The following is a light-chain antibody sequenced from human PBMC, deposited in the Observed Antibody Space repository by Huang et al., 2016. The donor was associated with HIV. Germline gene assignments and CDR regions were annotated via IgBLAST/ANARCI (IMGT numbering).Light chain of an antibody. J-gene: IGKJ2*01. CDR2: TAS. V-gene: IGKV1-5*03. CDR3: QQYNRFYT. CDR1: QSVVNW. Sequence: DIQMTQSPSTLSASVGDRVTITCRASQSVVNWLAWYQQKPGQAPKLLIYTASTLQNGVPSRFSGSGSETEFTLTINSLQPDDFATYYCQQYNRFYTFGQGTRLDIK.